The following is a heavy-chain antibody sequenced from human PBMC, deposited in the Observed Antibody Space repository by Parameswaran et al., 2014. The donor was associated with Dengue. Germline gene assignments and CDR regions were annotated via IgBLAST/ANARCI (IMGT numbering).Heavy chain of an antibody. CDR2: ISSSGSTI. V-gene: IGHV3-11*01. J-gene: IGHJ4*02. CDR3: ARKPHSGYDPPDY. D-gene: IGHD5-12*01. Sequence: VRQAPGKGLEWVSYISSSGSTIYYADSVKGRFTISRDNAKNSLYLQMNSLRAEDTAVYYCARKPHSGYDPPDYWGQGTLVTVSS.